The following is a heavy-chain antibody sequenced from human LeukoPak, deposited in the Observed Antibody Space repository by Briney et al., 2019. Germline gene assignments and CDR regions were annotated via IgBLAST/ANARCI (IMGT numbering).Heavy chain of an antibody. D-gene: IGHD1-7*01. CDR1: GFTFSTYA. CDR2: ISGSGGST. J-gene: IGHJ4*02. CDR3: ARTTGKTWKQGGDY. V-gene: IGHV3-23*01. Sequence: GGSLRLSCAASGFTFSTYAMTWVRQAPGKGLEWVSAISGSGGSTYYADSVKGRFTISRDNSKNTLYLQMNSLRAEDTAVYYCARTTGKTWKQGGDYWGQGTLVTVSS.